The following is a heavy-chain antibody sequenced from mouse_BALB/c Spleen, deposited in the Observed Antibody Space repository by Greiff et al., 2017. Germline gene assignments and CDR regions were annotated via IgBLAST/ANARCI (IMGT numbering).Heavy chain of an antibody. CDR2: ISTYYGNT. V-gene: IGHV1-67*01. Sequence: QVHVKQSGPELVRPGVSVKISCKGSGYTFTDYAMHWVKQSHAKSLEWIGVISTYYGNTNYNQKFKGKATMTVDKSSSTAYMELARLTSEDSAIYYCARDYGSSPYWYFDVWGAGTTVTGSS. CDR1: GYTFTDYA. D-gene: IGHD1-1*01. CDR3: ARDYGSSPYWYFDV. J-gene: IGHJ1*01.